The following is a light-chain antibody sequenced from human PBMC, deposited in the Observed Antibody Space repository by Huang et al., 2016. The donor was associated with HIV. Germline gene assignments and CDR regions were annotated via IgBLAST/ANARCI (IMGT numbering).Light chain of an antibody. CDR1: QSVSSSY. Sequence: EIVLTQSPGTLSLSPGERATLSCRASQSVSSSYLAWYQQKPGQAPRLLIEGASSRATGIPDRFSGSGSGTDFTLTISRLEPEDFAVYYCQQYGSSPRVYTFGQGTKLEIK. CDR2: GAS. V-gene: IGKV3-20*01. J-gene: IGKJ2*01. CDR3: QQYGSSPRVYT.